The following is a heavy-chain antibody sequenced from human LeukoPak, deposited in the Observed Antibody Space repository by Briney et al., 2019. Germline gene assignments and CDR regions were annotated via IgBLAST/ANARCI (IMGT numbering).Heavy chain of an antibody. V-gene: IGHV3-23*01. J-gene: IGHJ4*02. CDR2: ISGSGGST. Sequence: PGGSLRLSCVASGFTFGKYWMSWVRQAPGKGLEWVSAISGSGGSTYYADSVKGRFTISRDNSKNTLYLQMNSLRAEDTAVYYCATDYYDSSGYFPDFDYWGQGTLVTVSS. D-gene: IGHD3-22*01. CDR3: ATDYYDSSGYFPDFDY. CDR1: GFTFGKYW.